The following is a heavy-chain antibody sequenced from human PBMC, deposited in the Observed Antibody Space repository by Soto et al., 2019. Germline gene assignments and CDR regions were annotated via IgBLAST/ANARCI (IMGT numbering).Heavy chain of an antibody. J-gene: IGHJ5*02. CDR3: TTIYPYDRAPS. V-gene: IGHV3-66*01. D-gene: IGHD3-22*01. Sequence: GGSLRLSCAASGFTVSSNYMNWVRQAPGKGLEWVSVIYSGGSTYYADSVKGRFTISRDNSKNTLYLQMNSLKTEDTAVYYCTTIYPYDRAPSWGQGTLVTVSS. CDR2: IYSGGST. CDR1: GFTVSSNY.